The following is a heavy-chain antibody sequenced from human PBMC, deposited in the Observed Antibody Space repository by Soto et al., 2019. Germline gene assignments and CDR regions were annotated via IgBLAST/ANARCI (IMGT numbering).Heavy chain of an antibody. CDR1: GFTFSSYS. CDR2: ISSSSSYI. D-gene: IGHD3-9*01. CDR3: AILSDFLTGYYYHGMDV. V-gene: IGHV3-21*01. J-gene: IGHJ6*02. Sequence: EVQLVESGGGLVKPGGSLRLSCAASGFTFSSYSLNWVRQAPGTGLEWVSSISSSSSYIYYADSVKGRFTISRDNAKNSLYLQMNSLRAEDTAVYYCAILSDFLTGYYYHGMDVWGQGTTVTVSS.